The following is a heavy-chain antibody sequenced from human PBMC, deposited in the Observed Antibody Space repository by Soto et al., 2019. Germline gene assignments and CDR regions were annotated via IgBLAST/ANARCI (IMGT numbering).Heavy chain of an antibody. CDR3: ARRRERDYGGNHHPYYFDR. CDR2: ISYSGRT. V-gene: IGHV4-39*01. CDR1: GASIITDNYF. D-gene: IGHD4-17*01. Sequence: EPLSLTCTVSGASIITDNYFWVWIRQSPRRGRELIGSISYSGRTYDNPSLQSRVTISIDASKNQFSLKLTSVTTADTAVYYCARRRERDYGGNHHPYYFDRWGQGALVTVSS. J-gene: IGHJ4*02.